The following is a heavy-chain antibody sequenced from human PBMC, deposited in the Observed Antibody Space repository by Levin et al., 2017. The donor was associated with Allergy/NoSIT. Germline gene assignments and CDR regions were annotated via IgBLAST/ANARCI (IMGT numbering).Heavy chain of an antibody. D-gene: IGHD5-12*01. Sequence: GGSLRLSCAASGFTFSNYAMSWVRQAPGKGLEWVSGIIGSGGYTYYADSVKGRFTISRDNSKNTLYLQMNSLRAEDTAVYYCARDDSGYDSWGGPFDYWGQGTLVTVSS. CDR3: ARDDSGYDSWGGPFDY. J-gene: IGHJ4*02. CDR2: IIGSGGYT. V-gene: IGHV3-23*01. CDR1: GFTFSNYA.